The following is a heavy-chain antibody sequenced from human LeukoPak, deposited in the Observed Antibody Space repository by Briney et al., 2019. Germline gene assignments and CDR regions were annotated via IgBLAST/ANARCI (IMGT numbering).Heavy chain of an antibody. CDR1: GGSISSSSYY. V-gene: IGHV4-39*01. D-gene: IGHD6-19*01. Sequence: PSETLSLTCTVSGGSISSSSYYWGWIRQPPGKGLEWIGGIYYSGSTYYNPSLKSRVTISVDTSKNQFSLKLSSVTAADTAVYYCARQIAVAGNWFDPWGQGTLVTVSS. CDR3: ARQIAVAGNWFDP. J-gene: IGHJ5*02. CDR2: IYYSGST.